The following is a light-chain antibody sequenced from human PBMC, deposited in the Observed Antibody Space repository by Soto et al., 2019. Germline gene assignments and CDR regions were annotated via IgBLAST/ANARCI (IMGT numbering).Light chain of an antibody. CDR2: AAS. Sequence: DIQMTKSPSSVSASVGDRVTITCRASQGISNWLAWYQQQPGKAPKHLIYAASSLQSGVPSRFSCGGSVTHFTLIISSLQPDDFATYYCQQTNTFLPLTFGGGTKVETK. J-gene: IGKJ4*01. V-gene: IGKV1-12*01. CDR1: QGISNW. CDR3: QQTNTFLPLT.